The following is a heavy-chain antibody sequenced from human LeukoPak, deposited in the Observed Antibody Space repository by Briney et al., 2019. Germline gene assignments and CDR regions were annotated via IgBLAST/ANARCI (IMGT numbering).Heavy chain of an antibody. CDR3: ARMFGHGYNWYFDL. V-gene: IGHV3-53*01. CDR2: IYSGGST. J-gene: IGHJ2*01. Sequence: GGSLRLSCAASGFTVSSNYMSWVRQAPGKGLEWVSVIYSGGSTYYADSVKGRFTISRDNSKNTLYLQMNSLRAEDTAVYYCARMFGHGYNWYFDLWGRGTLVTVSS. D-gene: IGHD5-24*01. CDR1: GFTVSSNY.